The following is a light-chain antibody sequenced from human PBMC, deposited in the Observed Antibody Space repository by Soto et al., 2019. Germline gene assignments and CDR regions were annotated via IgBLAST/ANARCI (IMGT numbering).Light chain of an antibody. Sequence: QSVLSQPPSASGTPGQRVTISCSGSSSNIGRNYVYWYQQVPGTAPKLLIFRNNQRPSGAPDRFSGSKSGTSASLAISGLRSEDEADYFCAAWDYSLSGYWVFGGGTKVTVL. J-gene: IGLJ3*02. V-gene: IGLV1-47*01. CDR1: SSNIGRNY. CDR3: AAWDYSLSGYWV. CDR2: RNN.